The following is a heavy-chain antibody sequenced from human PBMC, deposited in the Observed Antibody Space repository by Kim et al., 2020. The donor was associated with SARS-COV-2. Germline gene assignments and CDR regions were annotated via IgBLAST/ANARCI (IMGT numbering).Heavy chain of an antibody. CDR3: ARDTYGDTHDAFDI. V-gene: IGHV4-4*02. J-gene: IGHJ3*02. Sequence: SETLSLTCAVSGGSISSSNWWSWVRQPPGKGLEWIGEIYHSGSTNYNPSLKSRVTISVDKSKNQFSLKLSSVTAADTAVYYCARDTYGDTHDAFDIWGQGTMVTVSS. CDR2: IYHSGST. CDR1: GGSISSSNW. D-gene: IGHD4-17*01.